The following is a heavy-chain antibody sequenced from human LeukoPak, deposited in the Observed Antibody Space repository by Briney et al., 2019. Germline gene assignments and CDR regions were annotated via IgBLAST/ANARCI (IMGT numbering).Heavy chain of an antibody. Sequence: TGGSLRLSCAASGFTFSSYAMSWVRQAPWKGLEWVSAISGSGGSTYYADSVKGRFTISRDNSKNTLYLQMNSLRAEDTAVYYCAKGTQGGSYFWVYWGQGTLVTVSS. CDR3: AKGTQGGSYFWVY. D-gene: IGHD1-26*01. J-gene: IGHJ4*02. CDR2: ISGSGGST. CDR1: GFTFSSYA. V-gene: IGHV3-23*01.